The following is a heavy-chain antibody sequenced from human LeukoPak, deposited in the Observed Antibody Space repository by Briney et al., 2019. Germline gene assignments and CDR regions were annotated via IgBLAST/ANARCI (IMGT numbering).Heavy chain of an antibody. CDR3: ARHSATVVTPSHFDY. D-gene: IGHD4-23*01. Sequence: SETLSLTCAVYGGSLSGYYWSWIRQPPGKGLEWIGEINHSGSTNYNPSLKSRVTISVDTSKNQFSLKLSSVTAADTAVYYCARHSATVVTPSHFDYWGQGTLVTVSS. V-gene: IGHV4-34*01. J-gene: IGHJ4*02. CDR1: GGSLSGYY. CDR2: INHSGST.